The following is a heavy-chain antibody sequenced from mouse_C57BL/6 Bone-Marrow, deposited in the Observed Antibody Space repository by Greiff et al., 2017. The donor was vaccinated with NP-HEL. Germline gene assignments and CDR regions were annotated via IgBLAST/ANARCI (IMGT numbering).Heavy chain of an antibody. Sequence: VQLQQPGAELVRPGSSVKLSCKASGYTFTSYWMHWVKQRPIQGLEWIGNIDPSDSETHYNQKFKDKATLTVDKSSSTAYMQLSSLTSEDSAVYYCARSRGNYTWFAYWGQGTLVTVSA. CDR3: ARSRGNYTWFAY. CDR1: GYTFTSYW. J-gene: IGHJ3*01. D-gene: IGHD2-1*01. V-gene: IGHV1-52*01. CDR2: IDPSDSET.